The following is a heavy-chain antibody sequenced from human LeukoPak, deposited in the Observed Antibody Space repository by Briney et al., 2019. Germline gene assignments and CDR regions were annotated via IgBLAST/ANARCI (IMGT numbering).Heavy chain of an antibody. V-gene: IGHV6-1*01. CDR3: AWGNYYFDY. CDR2: TYYRSQLHN. J-gene: IGHJ4*02. Sequence: SQTLSLTCALSGDSVSSNSAAWNWLRQSPSRGIEWLGRTYYRSQLHNEYAVSVKSRITINPDTSKNHFSLQLNSVTPEDTAVYFCAWGNYYFDYRGQGILVTVSS. D-gene: IGHD3-16*01. CDR1: GDSVSSNSAA.